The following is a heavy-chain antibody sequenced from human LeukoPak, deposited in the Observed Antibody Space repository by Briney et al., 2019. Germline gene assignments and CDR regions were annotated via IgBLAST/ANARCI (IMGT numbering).Heavy chain of an antibody. CDR3: ARYSGSPNWYYYYYMDV. D-gene: IGHD1-26*01. CDR1: GGSISSYY. V-gene: IGHV4-59*01. J-gene: IGHJ6*03. Sequence: KPSETLSLTCTVSGGSISSYYWSWIWEPPGEGLEWVWYIYYSGSTNYTPSLKSRVTISVDTSKNQFSLKLSSVTAADTAVYYCARYSGSPNWYYYYYMDVWGKGTTVTVSS. CDR2: IYYSGST.